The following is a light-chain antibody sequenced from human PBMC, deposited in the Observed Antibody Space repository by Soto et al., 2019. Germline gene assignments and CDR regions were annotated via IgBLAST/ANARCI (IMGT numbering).Light chain of an antibody. CDR2: DVS. J-gene: IGLJ1*01. CDR1: SSDVGGYNY. CDR3: SSHTSSSTRV. Sequence: QSALTQPASVSGSPGQSIAISCTGTSSDVGGYNYVYWYQQHPGKAPKLIIYDVSNRPSGISNRFSGSKSGNTDSLTISGLQAEDEADYYCSSHTSSSTRVFGTGTKVTVL. V-gene: IGLV2-14*01.